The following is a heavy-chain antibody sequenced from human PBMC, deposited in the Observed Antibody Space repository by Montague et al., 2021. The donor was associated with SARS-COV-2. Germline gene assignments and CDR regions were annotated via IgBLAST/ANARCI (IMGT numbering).Heavy chain of an antibody. CDR3: AREGGLRYFDWLLRSDYYYYGMDV. J-gene: IGHJ6*02. D-gene: IGHD3-9*01. V-gene: IGHV4-59*12. Sequence: SETLSLTCNVSGGSLSSYYWSWIRQPPGKGLEWIGYVYYNGNTYYNPSLKSRVTISVDTSKNQFSLKLSSVTAADTAVYYCAREGGLRYFDWLLRSDYYYYGMDVWGQGTTVTVSS. CDR1: GGSLSSYY. CDR2: VYYNGNT.